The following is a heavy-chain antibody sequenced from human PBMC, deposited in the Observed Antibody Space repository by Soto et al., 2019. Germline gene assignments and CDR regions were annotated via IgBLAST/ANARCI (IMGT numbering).Heavy chain of an antibody. CDR2: ISGSGAST. D-gene: IGHD5-18*01. Sequence: EVQLLESGGGLVEPGGSLRLSCAASGLSFSSYAMSWVRQAPGKGLEWVSAISGSGASTYYADSAKGRFTISRDNSKNTLYLQMNSLRVDDTAVYYCAKGRGYTYGEPYGMDVWVQGTTVTVSS. V-gene: IGHV3-23*01. CDR1: GLSFSSYA. CDR3: AKGRGYTYGEPYGMDV. J-gene: IGHJ6*02.